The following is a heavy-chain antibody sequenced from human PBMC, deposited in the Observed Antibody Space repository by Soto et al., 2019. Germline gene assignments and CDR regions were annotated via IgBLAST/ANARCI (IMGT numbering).Heavy chain of an antibody. CDR2: IYDSGST. J-gene: IGHJ5*02. D-gene: IGHD2-2*01. V-gene: IGHV4-59*01. CDR3: AREPPYCSSTSCYYRFDP. CDR1: GGSISSYY. Sequence: SETLSLTCTVSGGSISSYYWSWIRQPPGKGLEWIGYIYDSGSTNYNPSLKSRVTISVDTSKNQFSLKLSSVTAADTAVYYCAREPPYCSSTSCYYRFDPWGQGTLVTVSS.